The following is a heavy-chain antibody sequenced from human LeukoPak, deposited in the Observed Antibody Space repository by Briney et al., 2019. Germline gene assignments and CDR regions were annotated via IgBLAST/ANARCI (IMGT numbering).Heavy chain of an antibody. CDR3: AKDPIFSGSYGVFDY. Sequence: GGSLRLSCAASGFTFSSCAMSWVRQAPGKGLEWVSTIIDSGNSIYYADSAEGRFTISRDNSKNTLYLQLNSLRAGDTAVYYCAKDPIFSGSYGVFDYWGLGTLVTVSS. CDR1: GFTFSSCA. J-gene: IGHJ4*02. V-gene: IGHV3-23*01. D-gene: IGHD1-26*01. CDR2: IIDSGNSI.